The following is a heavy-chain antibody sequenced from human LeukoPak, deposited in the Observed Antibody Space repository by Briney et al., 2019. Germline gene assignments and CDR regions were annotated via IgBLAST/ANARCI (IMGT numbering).Heavy chain of an antibody. CDR2: INPNSGGT. J-gene: IGHJ3*02. V-gene: IGHV1-2*02. D-gene: IGHD2-2*01. CDR3: ARDRIGCSSTSCYGGAGWDAFDI. CDR1: GYTFTGYY. Sequence: ASVKVSCKASGYTFTGYYMHWVRQAPGQGLEWMGGINPNSGGTNYAQKFQGRVTMTRDTSISTAYMELSRLRSDDTAVYYCARDRIGCSSTSCYGGAGWDAFDIWGQGTMVTVSS.